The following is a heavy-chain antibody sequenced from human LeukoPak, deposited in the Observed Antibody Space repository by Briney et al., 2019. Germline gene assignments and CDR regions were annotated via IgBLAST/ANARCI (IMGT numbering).Heavy chain of an antibody. CDR1: GFTFSSYG. V-gene: IGHV3-30*02. CDR3: ARDIVSPAAIYDY. J-gene: IGHJ4*02. CDR2: IRYDGSNK. D-gene: IGHD2-2*01. Sequence: PGGSLRLSCAASGFTFSSYGMHWVRQAPGKGLEWVAFIRYDGSNKYYADSVKGRFTISRDNAKNSLYLQMNSLRAEDTAVYYCARDIVSPAAIYDYWGQGTLVTVSS.